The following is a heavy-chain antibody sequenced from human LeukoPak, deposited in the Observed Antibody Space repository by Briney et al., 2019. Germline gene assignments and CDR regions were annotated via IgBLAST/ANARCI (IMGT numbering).Heavy chain of an antibody. CDR1: GFTFSSYG. V-gene: IGHV3-33*08. CDR3: ARDVIAAAGLDAFDI. J-gene: IGHJ3*02. D-gene: IGHD6-13*01. Sequence: GGSLRLSCAASGFTFSSYGMHWVRQAPGKGLEWVAVIWYDGSNKYYADSVKGRFTISRDNSKNTLYLQMNSLRAEDTAVYYCARDVIAAAGLDAFDIWGQGTMVTVSS. CDR2: IWYDGSNK.